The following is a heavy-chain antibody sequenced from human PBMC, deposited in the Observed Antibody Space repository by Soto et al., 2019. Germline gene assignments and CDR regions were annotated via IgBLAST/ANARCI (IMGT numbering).Heavy chain of an antibody. V-gene: IGHV1-18*01. J-gene: IGHJ4*02. Sequence: GASVKVSCKASGYSFSFYGINWVRQAPGQGLEWMGWINTSDGNRNFAQKLEDRVTMTTATSTNTVFLELRSLKSDDTAIYYCARDRLRGYDSSGFYSWGQGTMVTVSS. D-gene: IGHD3-22*01. CDR2: INTSDGNR. CDR1: GYSFSFYG. CDR3: ARDRLRGYDSSGFYS.